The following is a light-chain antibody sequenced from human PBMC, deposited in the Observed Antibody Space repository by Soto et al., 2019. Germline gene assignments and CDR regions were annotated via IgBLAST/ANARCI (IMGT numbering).Light chain of an antibody. CDR3: AAWDDSLGGYV. CDR1: SSNIGSNY. Sequence: QSALTQPPSASETPGQRVTISCSGSSSNIGSNYVYWYQQLPGTAPKLLIDRNNLRPSGVPDRFSGSKSGTSASLAISGLRSEDEADYYCAAWDDSLGGYVFGTGTKLTVL. V-gene: IGLV1-47*01. CDR2: RNN. J-gene: IGLJ1*01.